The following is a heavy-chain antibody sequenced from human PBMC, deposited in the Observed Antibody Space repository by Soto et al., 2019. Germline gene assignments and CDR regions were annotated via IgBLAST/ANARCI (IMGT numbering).Heavy chain of an antibody. J-gene: IGHJ4*02. CDR2: ITYDGFTQ. V-gene: IGHV3-30*03. CDR3: GRGPFSSSYTDY. CDR1: GFTFSNDA. D-gene: IGHD2-2*02. Sequence: SGGSLRLSCAASGFTFSNDAMHWVRQAPGKGLEWVAVITYDGFTQNYADSVRGRFTVSRDNSKSTLSLQMNSLRPDDTAVYYCGRGPFSSSYTDYWGQGPLVTVSS.